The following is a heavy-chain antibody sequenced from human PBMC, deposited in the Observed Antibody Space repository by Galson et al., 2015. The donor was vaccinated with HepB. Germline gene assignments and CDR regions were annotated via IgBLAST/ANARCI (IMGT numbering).Heavy chain of an antibody. J-gene: IGHJ5*01. V-gene: IGHV3-53*01. CDR2: IYRDRDT. D-gene: IGHD3-3*02. CDR3: ARGAFASEAPRASGWFDS. Sequence: SLRLSCAPSGLTVSSNEMSWVRQAPGKGLEWVSVIYRDRDTDYADSVKGRFTISRDNSGNTLYLQLNSLRTEDTAVYYCARGAFASEAPRASGWFDSWGQGTLVTVSS. CDR1: GLTVSSNE.